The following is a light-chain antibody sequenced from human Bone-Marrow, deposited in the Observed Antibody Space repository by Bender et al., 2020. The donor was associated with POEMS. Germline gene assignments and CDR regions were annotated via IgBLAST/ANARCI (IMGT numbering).Light chain of an antibody. CDR3: QSYDSSLSAYV. CDR2: GNT. V-gene: IGLV1-40*01. J-gene: IGLJ1*01. Sequence: QSVLTQPPSVSGAPGQRVTISCTGSSSNIGAGYDVHWYLQLPGTGPKLLIYGNTNRPSGVPDRFSGSKSGTSVSLAITGRQAEDQADYYCQSYDSSLSAYVFGTGTKVTVL. CDR1: SSNIGAGYD.